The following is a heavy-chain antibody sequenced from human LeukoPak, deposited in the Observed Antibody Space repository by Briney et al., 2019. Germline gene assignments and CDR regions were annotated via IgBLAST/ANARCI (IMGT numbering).Heavy chain of an antibody. CDR2: IGGSGGST. Sequence: GGSLRLSCAASGFTFISYDMTWVRQAPGKGLEWVSTIGGSGGSTYYADSVKGRFTISRDNPKSTLYLQLNSLRAEDTAVYYCGRDLLGGTSDYWGQGTLVTVSS. J-gene: IGHJ4*02. CDR3: GRDLLGGTSDY. V-gene: IGHV3-23*01. CDR1: GFTFISYD. D-gene: IGHD3-10*01.